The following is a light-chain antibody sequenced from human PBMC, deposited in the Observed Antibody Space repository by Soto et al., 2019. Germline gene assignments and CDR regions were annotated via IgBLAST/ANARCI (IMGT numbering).Light chain of an antibody. V-gene: IGLV2-23*02. CDR2: EVS. Sequence: QSLLTKPASVYGSPGQSITISCTGTSSDVGSYNLVSWYQQHPGKAPKLMIYEVSKWPSGVSNRFSGSKSGNTASLTISGLQAEDEADYYCCSYAGSSTFYVFGTGTKVTVL. J-gene: IGLJ1*01. CDR1: SSDVGSYNL. CDR3: CSYAGSSTFYV.